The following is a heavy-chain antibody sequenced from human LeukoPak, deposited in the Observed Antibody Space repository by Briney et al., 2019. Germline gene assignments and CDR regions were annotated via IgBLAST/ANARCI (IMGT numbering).Heavy chain of an antibody. CDR1: GGSISSYY. D-gene: IGHD3-3*01. V-gene: IGHV4-59*01. Sequence: SETLSLTCTVSGGSISSYYWSWVRQPPGKGLEWVGYIYYSGSTTYNPSLKSRVTISVDASKNQFSLKLSSVTAADTAVYYCARVRDYDFWSGSTWYFDLWGRGTLVTVSS. J-gene: IGHJ2*01. CDR3: ARVRDYDFWSGSTWYFDL. CDR2: IYYSGST.